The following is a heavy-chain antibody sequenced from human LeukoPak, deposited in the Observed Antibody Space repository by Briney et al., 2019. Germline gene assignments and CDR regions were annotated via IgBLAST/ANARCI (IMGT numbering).Heavy chain of an antibody. CDR1: GFTFSSFG. Sequence: RGCLRLSCAASGFTFSSFGMSWVRQAPGKGRGWVSAISGSGDSTNYADSVRGRFTISRDNSKKTLFLEMNTLRAEDTGLYYCAKRVTSSLAARCYFVYWGQGALVTVSS. D-gene: IGHD6-6*01. J-gene: IGHJ4*02. CDR3: AKRVTSSLAARCYFVY. V-gene: IGHV3-23*01. CDR2: ISGSGDST.